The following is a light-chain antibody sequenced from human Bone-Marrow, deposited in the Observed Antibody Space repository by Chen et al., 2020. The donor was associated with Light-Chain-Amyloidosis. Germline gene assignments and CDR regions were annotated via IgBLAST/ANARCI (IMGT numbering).Light chain of an antibody. J-gene: IGLJ2*01. Sequence: SYELTQPPSVSVSPGQTARITCSGDDLPTRYAYWYQQKPGQAPVLVRHRATERRSGISERFSGSSSRTTATLTISGVQAEDEADYHCQSADSSGTDEVIFGGGTKLTVL. CDR3: QSADSSGTDEVI. CDR2: RAT. CDR1: DLPTRY. V-gene: IGLV3-25*03.